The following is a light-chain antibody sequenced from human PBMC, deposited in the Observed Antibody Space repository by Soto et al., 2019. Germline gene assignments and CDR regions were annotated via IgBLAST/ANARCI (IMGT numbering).Light chain of an antibody. J-gene: IGLJ2*01. CDR2: EGS. V-gene: IGLV2-23*01. CDR3: CSYAGSSTFVV. CDR1: SSDVGSYNL. Sequence: QSALTQPASVSGSPGKSITISCTGTSSDVGSYNLVSWYQQHPGKAPKLMIYEGSKRPSGVSNRFSGSKSGNTASLTISGLQAEVEADYYCCSYAGSSTFVVFGGGTKLTVL.